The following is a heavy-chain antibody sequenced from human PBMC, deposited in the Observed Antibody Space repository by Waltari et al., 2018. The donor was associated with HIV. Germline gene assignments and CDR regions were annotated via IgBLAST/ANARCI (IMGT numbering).Heavy chain of an antibody. V-gene: IGHV3-49*04. D-gene: IGHD3-22*01. CDR2: IRSKGYGGTT. CDR1: GLTFGDYS. Sequence: EVQLVESGGGLVQPGRSLRLSCKTSGLTFGDYSMNWVRQAPGKGLQWVGFIRSKGYGGTTEYAASVKGRFTISRDDFKSIAYLQMNSLKPEDTAVYYCTKFSSGYYLADYWGQGTLVTVSS. CDR3: TKFSSGYYLADY. J-gene: IGHJ4*02.